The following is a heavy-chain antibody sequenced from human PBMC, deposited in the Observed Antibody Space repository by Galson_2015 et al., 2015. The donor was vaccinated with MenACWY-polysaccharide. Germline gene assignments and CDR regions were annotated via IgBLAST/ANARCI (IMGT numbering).Heavy chain of an antibody. J-gene: IGHJ4*02. D-gene: IGHD6-13*01. Sequence: SLRLSCAASGFTFSTFGMHWVRQAPGKGLEWAAFIRYDGNSKYYADSVKGRFIVSRDNSKDTVYLLMSSLRPEDTGVYYCAKEEKRQEIAATANSYYFDSWGQGTLVTVSS. CDR1: GFTFSTFG. CDR2: IRYDGNSK. CDR3: AKEEKRQEIAATANSYYFDS. V-gene: IGHV3-30*02.